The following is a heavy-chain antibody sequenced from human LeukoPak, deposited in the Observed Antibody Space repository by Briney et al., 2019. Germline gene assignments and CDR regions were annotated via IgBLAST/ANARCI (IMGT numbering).Heavy chain of an antibody. D-gene: IGHD3-3*01. CDR1: GFTFNNYE. Sequence: GGSLRLSCAASGFTFNNYEMNWVRQAPGKGLEWVSAISGSSGHTYYADSVKGRFTISRDNSKNTLYLQMNSLRAEDTAVYYCAKVGFSEMEWLLYSDHWGQGTLVTVSS. CDR3: AKVGFSEMEWLLYSDH. J-gene: IGHJ4*02. CDR2: ISGSSGHT. V-gene: IGHV3-23*01.